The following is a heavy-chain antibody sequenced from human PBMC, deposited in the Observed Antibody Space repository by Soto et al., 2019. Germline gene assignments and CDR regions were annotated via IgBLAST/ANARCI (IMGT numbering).Heavy chain of an antibody. D-gene: IGHD5-12*01. CDR2: ISSNGGST. J-gene: IGHJ3*02. Sequence: GGSLRLSCAASGFTFSSYAMHWVRQAPGKGLEYVSAISSNGGSTYYANSVKGRFTISRDNSKNTLYLQMGSLRAEDMAVYYCARDLREGFREDIVATIIAFDIWGQGTMVTVSS. CDR3: ARDLREGFREDIVATIIAFDI. CDR1: GFTFSSYA. V-gene: IGHV3-64*01.